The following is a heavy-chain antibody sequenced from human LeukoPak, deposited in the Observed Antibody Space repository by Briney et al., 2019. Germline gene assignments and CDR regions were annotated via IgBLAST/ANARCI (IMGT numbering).Heavy chain of an antibody. CDR2: INWNGGST. Sequence: PGGSLRLSCAASGFTFDDYGMSWVRHAPGKGLEWVSGINWNGGSTGYADSVKGRFTISRDNAKNSLYLQMNSLRAEDTALYYCARDISSSRGDFDYWGQGTLVSVSS. D-gene: IGHD6-6*01. V-gene: IGHV3-20*04. J-gene: IGHJ4*02. CDR1: GFTFDDYG. CDR3: ARDISSSRGDFDY.